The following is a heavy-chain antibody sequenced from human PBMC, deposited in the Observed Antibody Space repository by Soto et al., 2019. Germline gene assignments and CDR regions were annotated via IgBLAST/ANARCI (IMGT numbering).Heavy chain of an antibody. CDR1: GFIFSSYG. V-gene: IGHV3-33*01. CDR3: AREPYSNYVMDV. D-gene: IGHD4-4*01. Sequence: QVQLVESGGGVVPPGGSLRLSCVASGFIFSSYGMYWVRQAPGKGLEWVGVIWYDGSNKYYGDSVKGRFNISRDNSKNTLYLQMSSLRAEDTAVYYCAREPYSNYVMDVWGQGTTVTVSS. CDR2: IWYDGSNK. J-gene: IGHJ6*02.